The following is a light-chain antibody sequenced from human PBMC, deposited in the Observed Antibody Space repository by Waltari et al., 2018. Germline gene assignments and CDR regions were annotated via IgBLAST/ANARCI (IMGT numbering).Light chain of an antibody. J-gene: IGLJ2*01. CDR3: SSYTSSSTLV. CDR2: EVS. CDR1: SSDLGGSNY. Sequence: QSALTQPASVSGSPGQSITISCTGTSSDLGGSNYATWYQQHPGKAPKLMIYEVSNRPSGVSNRFSGSKSGNTASLTISGLQAEDEADYYCSSYTSSSTLVFGGGTKLTVL. V-gene: IGLV2-14*01.